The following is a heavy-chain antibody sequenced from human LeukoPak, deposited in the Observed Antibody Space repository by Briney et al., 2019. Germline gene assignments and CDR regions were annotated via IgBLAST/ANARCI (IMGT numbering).Heavy chain of an antibody. D-gene: IGHD3-3*01. V-gene: IGHV4-4*07. CDR2: IYTSGST. J-gene: IGHJ6*03. Sequence: SETLSLTCTVSGGSISSYYWSWIRQPAGKGLEWIGRIYTSGSTNYNPSLKSRVTMSVDTSKNQFSLKLSSVTAADTAVYYCARDRGRIFGGAGYYYYMDVWGKGTTVTVSS. CDR3: ARDRGRIFGGAGYYYYMDV. CDR1: GGSISSYY.